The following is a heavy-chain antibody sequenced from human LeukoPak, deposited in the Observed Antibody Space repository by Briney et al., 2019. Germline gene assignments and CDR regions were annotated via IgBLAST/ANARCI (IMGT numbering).Heavy chain of an antibody. V-gene: IGHV5-51*01. CDR2: IYPTDSDT. J-gene: IGHJ4*02. CDR3: AKYSSGYPYPDY. D-gene: IGHD3-22*01. CDR1: GYSFTNYW. Sequence: GESLKISCKGSGYSFTNYWIAWVRQMPGKGLEWMGIIYPTDSDTTYTPSLQGQVTISADESISTAYLQWNTLQASDTAMYYCAKYSSGYPYPDYWGQGTLVTVSS.